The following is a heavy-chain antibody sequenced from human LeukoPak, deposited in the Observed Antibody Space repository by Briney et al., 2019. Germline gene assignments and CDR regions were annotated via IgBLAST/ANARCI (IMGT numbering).Heavy chain of an antibody. J-gene: IGHJ3*02. D-gene: IGHD2-8*01. CDR2: IYTSGST. Sequence: SQTLSLTCTVSGGSISSGSYYWNWIRQPAGKGLEWIGRIYTSGSTNYNPSLKSRVTISVDTSKNQFSLKLSSVTTAATAVYYCARDRYVMDRDAFDIWGQGTMVTVSS. V-gene: IGHV4-61*02. CDR3: ARDRYVMDRDAFDI. CDR1: GGSISSGSYY.